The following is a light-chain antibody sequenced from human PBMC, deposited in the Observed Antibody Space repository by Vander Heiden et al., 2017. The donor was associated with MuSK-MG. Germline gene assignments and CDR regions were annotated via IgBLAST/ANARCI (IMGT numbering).Light chain of an antibody. CDR3: QQHCNWPLIT. V-gene: IGKV3-11*01. Sequence: EIVLTQSPATLSLSPGERATLSCRASQSVSSYLAWYQQKPGQAPRLLIYDASNRATGIPARFSGSGYGTDFTLTISSREPEDFAVYYCQQHCNWPLITFGQGTLMEIK. CDR1: QSVSSY. J-gene: IGKJ5*01. CDR2: DAS.